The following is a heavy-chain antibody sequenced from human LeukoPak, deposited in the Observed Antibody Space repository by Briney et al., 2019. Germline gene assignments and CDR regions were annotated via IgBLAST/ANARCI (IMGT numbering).Heavy chain of an antibody. J-gene: IGHJ4*02. Sequence: PSETLSLTCAVYGGSFSGYYWSWIRQPPGKGLEWIGEINHSGSTNYNPSLKSRVTISVDTSKNQFSLKLSSVTAADTVVYYCARGSSGSGSYYRHPQTPYFDYWGQGTLVTVSS. V-gene: IGHV4-34*01. D-gene: IGHD3-10*01. CDR3: ARGSSGSGSYYRHPQTPYFDY. CDR2: INHSGST. CDR1: GGSFSGYY.